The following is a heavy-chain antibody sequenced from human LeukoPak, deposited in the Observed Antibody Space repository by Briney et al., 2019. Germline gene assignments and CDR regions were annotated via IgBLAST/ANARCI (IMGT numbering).Heavy chain of an antibody. V-gene: IGHV3-49*03. J-gene: IGHJ4*02. D-gene: IGHD5-18*01. CDR1: GFTFGDYA. CDR2: VRSKAYGGTT. Sequence: PGGALRLSCTASGFTFGDYAMSWFREAPGKGLECVGFVRSKAYGGTTEYAASVKGRFTISRDDSKSIAYLQMNSLKTDDTAVYYCTRGGYYSYSYGFDYWGQGTLVTVSS. CDR3: TRGGYYSYSYGFDY.